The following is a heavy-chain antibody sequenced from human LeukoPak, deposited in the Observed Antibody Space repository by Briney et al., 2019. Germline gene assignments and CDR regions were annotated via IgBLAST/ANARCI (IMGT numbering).Heavy chain of an antibody. V-gene: IGHV1-2*02. D-gene: IGHD6-25*01. CDR2: INPNNGGT. CDR3: ARDRSSGRDFDH. CDR1: GYTFTSYG. J-gene: IGHJ4*02. Sequence: ASVKVSCKASGYTFTSYGISWVGQPPSQGLEWMGWINPNNGGTKYAQKFQGRVTMIRDTSISTTYMELSSLRSDDTAIYYCARDRSSGRDFDHWGQGTLVTVSS.